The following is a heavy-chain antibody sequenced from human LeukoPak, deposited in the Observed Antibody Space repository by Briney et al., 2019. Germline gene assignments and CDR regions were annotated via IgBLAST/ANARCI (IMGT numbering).Heavy chain of an antibody. V-gene: IGHV1-2*02. CDR2: INPNSGGT. CDR3: ARDGSTMTIDIDY. D-gene: IGHD4/OR15-4a*01. Sequence: ASVKVSCKASGYTFTGHYIHLVRQAPGQGLEWLGWINPNSGGTNYAQKFQGRVTMTRDTSISTAYMELSRLTSDDTAVYYCARDGSTMTIDIDYWGQGILVTVSS. CDR1: GYTFTGHY. J-gene: IGHJ4*02.